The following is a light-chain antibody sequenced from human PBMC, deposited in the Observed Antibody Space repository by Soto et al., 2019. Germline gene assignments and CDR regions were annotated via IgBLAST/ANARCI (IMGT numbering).Light chain of an antibody. CDR1: QTVSNSY. J-gene: IGKJ4*01. Sequence: EIVFTQSPGTLSFSPGERATLSCRASQTVSNSYLAWYQQKPGQAPRLLIYGASTRATGVPDRFSGSGSGTDFTLTISRLEPEDFAVYYCQQFGSSRLTLGGGTKVDIK. CDR3: QQFGSSRLT. CDR2: GAS. V-gene: IGKV3-20*01.